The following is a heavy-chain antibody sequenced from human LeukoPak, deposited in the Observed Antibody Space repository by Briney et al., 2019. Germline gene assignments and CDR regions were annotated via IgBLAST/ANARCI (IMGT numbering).Heavy chain of an antibody. CDR2: ISYDGSNK. Sequence: GGSLRLSCAASGFTFSSYGMHWVRQAPGKGLEWVAVISYDGSNKYYADSVKGRFTISRDNSKNTLYLQMNSLRAEDTAVYYCAKEGDFWSFYYYYMDVWGKGTTVTVSS. CDR1: GFTFSSYG. J-gene: IGHJ6*03. CDR3: AKEGDFWSFYYYYMDV. V-gene: IGHV3-30*18. D-gene: IGHD3-3*01.